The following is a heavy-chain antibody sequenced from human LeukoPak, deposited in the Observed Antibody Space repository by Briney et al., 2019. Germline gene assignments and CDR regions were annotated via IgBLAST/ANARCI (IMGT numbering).Heavy chain of an antibody. J-gene: IGHJ4*02. V-gene: IGHV3-30*04. Sequence: GGSLRLSCAASGFTFSSYAMHWVRQAPGKGLEWVAVISYDGSNKYYADSVKGRFTISRDNSKNTLDVQMDRLRAEGTAVYYCASRAAVGGDDFDYWGQGTLVTVSS. D-gene: IGHD6-19*01. CDR1: GFTFSSYA. CDR2: ISYDGSNK. CDR3: ASRAAVGGDDFDY.